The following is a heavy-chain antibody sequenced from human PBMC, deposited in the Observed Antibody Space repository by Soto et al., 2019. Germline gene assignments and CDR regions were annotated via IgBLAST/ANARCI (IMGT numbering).Heavy chain of an antibody. Sequence: QVQLVQSGAEVKKPGASVKVSCKASGYTFTGYYMHWVRQAPGQGLEWMGWINPNSGGTNYAQKFQGWVPMTRETSISTAYMELSRLRSDDTAVYYCARGGRGAPPGYYYYYGMDVWGQGTTVTVSS. CDR2: INPNSGGT. CDR1: GYTFTGYY. D-gene: IGHD3-10*01. J-gene: IGHJ6*02. V-gene: IGHV1-2*04. CDR3: ARGGRGAPPGYYYYYGMDV.